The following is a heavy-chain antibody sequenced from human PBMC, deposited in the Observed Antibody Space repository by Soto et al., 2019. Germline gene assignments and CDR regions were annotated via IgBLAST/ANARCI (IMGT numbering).Heavy chain of an antibody. D-gene: IGHD6-19*01. CDR2: INSDGSST. V-gene: IGHV3-74*01. J-gene: IGHJ4*02. CDR1: GFTFSSYW. Sequence: EVQLVESGGGLVQPGGSLRLSCAASGFTFSSYWMHWVRQAPGKGLVWVSRINSDGSSTSYADSVKGRFTISRDNAKNPLYLQMNSLRAEDTAVYYCARRRGSSGSKTNFDYWGQGTLVTVSS. CDR3: ARRRGSSGSKTNFDY.